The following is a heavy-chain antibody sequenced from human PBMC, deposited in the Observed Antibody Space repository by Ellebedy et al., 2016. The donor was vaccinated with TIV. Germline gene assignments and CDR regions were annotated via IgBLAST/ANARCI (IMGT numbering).Heavy chain of an antibody. D-gene: IGHD6-13*01. CDR1: GGSISSNNSS. CDR3: ARHQKGSSWYGCWVDP. V-gene: IGHV4-39*01. CDR2: IYDSGST. J-gene: IGHJ5*02. Sequence: MPSETLSLTCTVSGGSISSNNSSWGWIRQPPGKGLEWIGNIYDSGSTYYNPSLKSRVTISVGTSKNQFSLNLTSVTAAETAGYYCARHQKGSSWYGCWVDPWGQGTLVTVSS.